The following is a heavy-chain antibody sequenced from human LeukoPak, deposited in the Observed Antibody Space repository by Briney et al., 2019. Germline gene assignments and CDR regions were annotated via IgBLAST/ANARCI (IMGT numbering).Heavy chain of an antibody. Sequence: PSETLSLTCTVSGGSISSYYWSWIRQPPGKGLEWIGYIYYSGSTNYNPSLKSRVTISVDTSKNQFSLKLSSVTAADTAVYYCYASGSYYLFPRWFDRWGQGTLVTVSS. D-gene: IGHD3-10*01. CDR3: YASGSYYLFPRWFDR. CDR2: IYYSGST. CDR1: GGSISSYY. J-gene: IGHJ5*02. V-gene: IGHV4-59*01.